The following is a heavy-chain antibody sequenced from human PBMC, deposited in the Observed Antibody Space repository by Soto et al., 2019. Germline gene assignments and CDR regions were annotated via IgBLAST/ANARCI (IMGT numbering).Heavy chain of an antibody. CDR1: GGSISSGGYY. CDR3: ARVWFGELFSFYFDY. D-gene: IGHD3-10*01. J-gene: IGHJ4*02. CDR2: IYYCGST. V-gene: IGHV4-31*03. Sequence: QVQLQESGPGLVKPSQTLSLTCTVSGGSISSGGYYWSWIRQHPGKGLEWIGYIYYCGSTYYNPSLKSRVTISVDTSKNQFSLKLSSVTAADTAVYYCARVWFGELFSFYFDYWGQGTLVTVSS.